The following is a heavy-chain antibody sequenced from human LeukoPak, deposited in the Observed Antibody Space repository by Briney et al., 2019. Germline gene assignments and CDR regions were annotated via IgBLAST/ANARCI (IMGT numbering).Heavy chain of an antibody. CDR1: GLTFSTYP. CDR3: AKDRGY. CDR2: ISNSGDTT. Sequence: PGGSLRLSCAASGLTFSTYPMTWVRQAPGKGLEWVSAISNSGDTTYYADSVKGRFTISRDNSKSTLYLQLNSLRAEDTAVYYCAKDRGYWGQGTLVTVSS. J-gene: IGHJ4*02. V-gene: IGHV3-23*01.